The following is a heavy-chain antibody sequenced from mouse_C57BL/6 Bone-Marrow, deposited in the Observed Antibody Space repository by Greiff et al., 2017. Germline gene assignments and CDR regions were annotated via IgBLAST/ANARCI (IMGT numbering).Heavy chain of an antibody. CDR2: IHPNSGST. CDR3: ARPLYYGNSWLAY. J-gene: IGHJ3*01. V-gene: IGHV1-64*01. D-gene: IGHD2-1*01. CDR1: GYTFTSYW. Sequence: VQLQQPGAELVKPGASVKLSCKASGYTFTSYWMHWVKQRPGQGLEWIGMIHPNSGSTNYNEKFKSKATLTVDKSSSTAYMQLSSLTSEDSAVYYCARPLYYGNSWLAYWGQGTLVTVSA.